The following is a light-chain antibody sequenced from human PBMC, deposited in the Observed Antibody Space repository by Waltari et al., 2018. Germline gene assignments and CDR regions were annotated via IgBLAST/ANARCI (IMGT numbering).Light chain of an antibody. V-gene: IGKV3-20*01. J-gene: IGKJ1*01. CDR3: QKYVSLPAT. CDR1: QSVRRS. CDR2: DAS. Sequence: EIVLTQSPGTLSLSPGERVTLSCRASQSVRRSLAWYQQKPSQAPRLLIYDASSRATGIPDRFSGSGSGTDFSLTISRLEPEDSAVYYCQKYVSLPATFGQGTKVEIK.